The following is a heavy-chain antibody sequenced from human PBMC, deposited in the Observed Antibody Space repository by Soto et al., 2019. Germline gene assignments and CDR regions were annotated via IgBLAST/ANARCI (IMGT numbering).Heavy chain of an antibody. Sequence: QVQLQESGPGLVKPSETLSLTCTVSGVSISSTSYYWGWIRQPPGKGLEWIGSIYYTGHTYYNPPLKSRVSIYVDTSKNQFSLRLRPVTATDTAVYYCARPRYCGGDCSPPDAFDMWGQGTLVTVSS. D-gene: IGHD2-21*02. CDR2: IYYTGHT. CDR1: GVSISSTSYY. V-gene: IGHV4-39*01. CDR3: ARPRYCGGDCSPPDAFDM. J-gene: IGHJ3*02.